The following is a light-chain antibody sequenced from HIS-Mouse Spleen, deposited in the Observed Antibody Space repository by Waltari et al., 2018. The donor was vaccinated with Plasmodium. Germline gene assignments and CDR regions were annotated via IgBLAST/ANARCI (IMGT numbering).Light chain of an antibody. Sequence: DIQMTQSPSSLSASVGDRVTITCQASQDISNYLNWYTQKPGKAPKLLIYDASNLETGVPSRFSGSGSGTDFTFTISSLQPEDIATYYCQQYDNLIFTFGPGTKVDIK. J-gene: IGKJ3*01. CDR2: DAS. V-gene: IGKV1-33*01. CDR1: QDISNY. CDR3: QQYDNLIFT.